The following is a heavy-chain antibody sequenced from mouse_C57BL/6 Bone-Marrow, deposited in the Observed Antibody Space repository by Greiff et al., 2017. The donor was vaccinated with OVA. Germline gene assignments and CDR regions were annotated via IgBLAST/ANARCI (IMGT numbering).Heavy chain of an antibody. V-gene: IGHV1-66*01. D-gene: IGHD2-5*01. J-gene: IGHJ4*01. CDR1: GYSFTIYY. CDR2: IYPGSVNT. Sequence: QVQLQQSGPELVKPGASVKISCKASGYSFTIYYIHWVKQRPGQGLEWIGGIYPGSVNTKYNEKFKGKATLTADTSSSTAYMQLSSLTSEDSAVYYCARSNYGGLAMDYWGQGTSVTVSS. CDR3: ARSNYGGLAMDY.